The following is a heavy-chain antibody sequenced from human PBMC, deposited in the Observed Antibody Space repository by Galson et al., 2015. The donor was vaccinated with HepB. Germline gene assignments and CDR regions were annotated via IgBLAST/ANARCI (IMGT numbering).Heavy chain of an antibody. CDR1: GFTFSSYA. V-gene: IGHV3-23*01. D-gene: IGHD2-15*01. J-gene: IGHJ6*02. CDR2: ISGSGGST. CDR3: AKAFGYCSGGSCYPTWGMDV. Sequence: SLRLSCAASGFTFSSYAMSWVRQAPGKGLEWVSAISGSGGSTYYADSVKGRFTISRDNSKNTLYLQMNSLRAEDTAVYYCAKAFGYCSGGSCYPTWGMDVWGQGTTVTVSS.